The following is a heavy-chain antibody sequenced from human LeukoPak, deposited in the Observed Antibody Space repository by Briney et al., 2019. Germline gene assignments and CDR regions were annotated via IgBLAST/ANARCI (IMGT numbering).Heavy chain of an antibody. J-gene: IGHJ4*02. V-gene: IGHV3-7*01. Sequence: GGSLRLSCAVSGFTFSSHWMSWVRQAPGKGLEWVANIEQVGSERYYVDSVKGRFTISRDNAKNLLYLQMNSLRAEDTAVYYYARDGFDAWIYFVSWGQGTLATVSS. CDR2: IEQVGSER. D-gene: IGHD3-9*01. CDR3: ARDGFDAWIYFVS. CDR1: GFTFSSHW.